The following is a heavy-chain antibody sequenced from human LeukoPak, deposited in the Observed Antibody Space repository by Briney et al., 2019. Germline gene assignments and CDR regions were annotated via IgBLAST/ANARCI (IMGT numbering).Heavy chain of an antibody. CDR3: ARGGGSGTYYYYMDV. D-gene: IGHD6-19*01. V-gene: IGHV4-59*01. Sequence: SETLSLACTVSGGSISSYYWSWIRQPPGKGLEWIGYIYYSGSTNNNPSLKSRVTISVDTSKNQFSLKLSSVTAADTAVYYCARGGGSGTYYYYMDVWGKGTTVTISS. CDR1: GGSISSYY. CDR2: IYYSGST. J-gene: IGHJ6*03.